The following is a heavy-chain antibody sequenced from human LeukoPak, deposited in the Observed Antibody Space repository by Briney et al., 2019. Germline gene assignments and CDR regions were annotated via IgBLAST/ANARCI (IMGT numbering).Heavy chain of an antibody. D-gene: IGHD4-17*01. J-gene: IGHJ6*03. CDR2: IYSGGST. CDR3: ARDGTVTTWGGDYYYYMDV. CDR1: GFTVSSNY. V-gene: IGHV3-53*01. Sequence: GGSLRLSCAASGFTVSSNYMSWVRQAPGKGLEWVSVIYSGGSTYYADSVKGRFTISRDNSKNTLYLQMNSLRAEDTAVYYCARDGTVTTWGGDYYYYMDVWGKGTTVTVSS.